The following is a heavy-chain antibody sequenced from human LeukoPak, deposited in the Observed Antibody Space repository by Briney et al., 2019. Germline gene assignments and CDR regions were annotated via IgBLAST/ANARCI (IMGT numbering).Heavy chain of an antibody. D-gene: IGHD4-17*01. Sequence: GGSLRLSCAASGFTFSTYWMNWVRQAPGKGLEWVANIQQDGNEKYYVDSAKGRFTISRDNAKNSLYLQMNSLRVEDTAVYYCAVVPGDFDIWGQGTMVTVSS. CDR1: GFTFSTYW. CDR2: IQQDGNEK. V-gene: IGHV3-7*01. CDR3: AVVPGDFDI. J-gene: IGHJ3*02.